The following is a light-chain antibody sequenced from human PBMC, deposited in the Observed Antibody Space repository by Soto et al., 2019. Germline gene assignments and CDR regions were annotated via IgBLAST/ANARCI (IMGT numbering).Light chain of an antibody. Sequence: QSVLTQSPSASASLGASVKLTCTLSSGHSSYAIAWHQQQPEKGPRYLMKLNSDGSHSKGDGIPDRFSGSSSGAERYFTIASLQSEDEADYYCQPWGTGIQVFGGGTKLTVL. CDR2: LNSDGSH. CDR1: SGHSSYA. CDR3: QPWGTGIQV. J-gene: IGLJ2*01. V-gene: IGLV4-69*01.